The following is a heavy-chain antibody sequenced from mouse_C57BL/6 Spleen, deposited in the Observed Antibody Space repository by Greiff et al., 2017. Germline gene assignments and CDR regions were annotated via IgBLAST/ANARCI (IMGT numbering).Heavy chain of an antibody. Sequence: QVQLQQPGAELVKPGASVKLSCKASGYTFTSYWMQWVKQRPGQGLEWIGEIDPSDSYPNYNQKFKGKATLTVDTSSSTAYMQLSSLTSEDSAVYYCARGAYGNYGGNWGQGTTLTVSS. D-gene: IGHD2-1*01. V-gene: IGHV1-50*01. J-gene: IGHJ2*01. CDR1: GYTFTSYW. CDR2: IDPSDSYP. CDR3: ARGAYGNYGGN.